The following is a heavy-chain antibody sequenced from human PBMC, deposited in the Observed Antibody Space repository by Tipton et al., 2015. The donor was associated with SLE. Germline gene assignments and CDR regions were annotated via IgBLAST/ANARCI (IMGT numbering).Heavy chain of an antibody. CDR1: GFTFSSYA. V-gene: IGHV3-30*04. CDR3: ARDGFIAAAGPYYFDY. Sequence: SLRLSCAASGFTFSSYAMHWVRQAPGKGLEWVAVISYDGSNKYYADSVKGRFTIPRDNSKNTLYLQMNSLRAEDTAVYYCARDGFIAAAGPYYFDYWGQGTLVTVSS. D-gene: IGHD6-13*01. J-gene: IGHJ4*02. CDR2: ISYDGSNK.